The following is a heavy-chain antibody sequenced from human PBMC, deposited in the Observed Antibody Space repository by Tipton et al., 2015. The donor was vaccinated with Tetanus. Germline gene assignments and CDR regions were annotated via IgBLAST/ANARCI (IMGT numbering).Heavy chain of an antibody. Sequence: LRLSCTVSGGAITSGGYFWSWIRQLPGKGLEWIGNVYSSGSTYYNPSLKGRVTISVDTSTTQFSLRLNSVTAADTAIYYCARDHRLSASYAGWFDPWGQGTLVTVSS. D-gene: IGHD1-26*01. J-gene: IGHJ5*02. CDR2: VYSSGST. CDR3: ARDHRLSASYAGWFDP. CDR1: GGAITSGGYF. V-gene: IGHV4-61*08.